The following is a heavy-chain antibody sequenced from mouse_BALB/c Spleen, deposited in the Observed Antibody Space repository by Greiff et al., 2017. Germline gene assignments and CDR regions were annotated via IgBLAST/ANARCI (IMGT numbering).Heavy chain of an antibody. V-gene: IGHV5-17*02. D-gene: IGHD2-10*01. CDR3: ARSGSYYGNYLDY. Sequence: EVQVVESGGGLVQPGGSRKLSCAASGFTFSSFGMHWVRQAPEKGLEWVAYISSGSSSIYYADTVKGRFTISRDNPKNTLFLQMTSLRSEDTAMYYCARSGSYYGNYLDYWGQGTTLTVSS. CDR2: ISSGSSSI. CDR1: GFTFSSFG. J-gene: IGHJ2*01.